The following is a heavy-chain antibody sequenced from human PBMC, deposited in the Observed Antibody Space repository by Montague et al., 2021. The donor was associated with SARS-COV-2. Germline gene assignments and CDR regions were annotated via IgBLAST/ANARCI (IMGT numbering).Heavy chain of an antibody. CDR2: IWYDGSNK. J-gene: IGHJ6*02. CDR1: GFTFSSYG. CDR3: ARELSPYYYGMDV. V-gene: IGHV3-33*01. Sequence: SLRLSCAASGFTFSSYGMHWVRQAPGKGLEWVAVIWYDGSNKYYADSVKGRFTISRDNPKNTLYLQMNSLRAEDTAVYYCARELSPYYYGMDVWGQGTTVTVSS. D-gene: IGHD3-16*02.